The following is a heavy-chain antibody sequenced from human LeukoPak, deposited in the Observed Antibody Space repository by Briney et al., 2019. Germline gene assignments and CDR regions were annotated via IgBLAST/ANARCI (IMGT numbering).Heavy chain of an antibody. Sequence: GRSLRLSCAASEFTFSHYAMHWVRQAPGKGLEWVAVISYDGSQTYYTDSVKGRFTISRDNSENTLYLQMNSLRADDTAVYYCARGLAAAGTRGPYWGQGTLVTVSS. D-gene: IGHD6-13*01. CDR3: ARGLAAAGTRGPY. CDR2: ISYDGSQT. J-gene: IGHJ4*02. V-gene: IGHV3-30-3*01. CDR1: EFTFSHYA.